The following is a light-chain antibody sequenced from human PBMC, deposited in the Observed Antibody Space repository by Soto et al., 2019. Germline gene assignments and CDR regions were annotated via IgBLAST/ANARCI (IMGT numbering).Light chain of an antibody. CDR2: GAS. CDR3: QQYVSSPGYT. V-gene: IGKV3-20*01. Sequence: EIVLTQSPGTLSLSPGERATLSCRASQSVSSSYLAWYQQKPGQAPRLLIYGASSRATGIPDRFSGSGSGKDFTLTISRLEPEDFAVYYCQQYVSSPGYTFGQGTKLEIK. CDR1: QSVSSSY. J-gene: IGKJ2*01.